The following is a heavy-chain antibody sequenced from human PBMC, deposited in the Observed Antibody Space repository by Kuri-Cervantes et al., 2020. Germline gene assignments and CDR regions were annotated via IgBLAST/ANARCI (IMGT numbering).Heavy chain of an antibody. CDR3: ARGYNWNDRGYYFDY. CDR2: IYYSGTT. CDR1: GGAISSSSYS. V-gene: IGHV4-39*07. Sequence: SETLSLTCTVSGGAISSSSYSWGWIRQPPGKGLEWIGQIYYSGTTQYTPSLKSRVTISIDRSRNQFSLRLNSVTAADTAVYYCARGYNWNDRGYYFDYWGQGTLVTVSS. D-gene: IGHD1-20*01. J-gene: IGHJ4*02.